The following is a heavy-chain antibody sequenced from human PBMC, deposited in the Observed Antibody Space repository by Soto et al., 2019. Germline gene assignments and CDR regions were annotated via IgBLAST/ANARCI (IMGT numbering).Heavy chain of an antibody. D-gene: IGHD3-22*01. CDR2: ITGSSSDK. V-gene: IGHV3-21*03. J-gene: IGHJ6*02. CDR1: GFTCSPYN. CDR3: PTDDDYYDSSGPLSYGMDV. Sequence: GGSLRLSCAASGFTCSPYNMNWVRQAPGQGLEWVSSITGSSSDKYYADSVKGRFIISRDNAENSLYLQMNSLRAEDTAVYYCPTDDDYYDSSGPLSYGMDVWGQGTTVTVSS.